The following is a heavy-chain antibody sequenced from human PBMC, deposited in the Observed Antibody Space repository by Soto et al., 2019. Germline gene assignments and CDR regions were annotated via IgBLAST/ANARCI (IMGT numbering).Heavy chain of an antibody. Sequence: QVQLQESGPGLVKPSGTLSLTCAVSSGSISSSNWWSWVRQPPGKGLEWIGEIYHSGSTNYNPSLKRRVTISVDKSKNQFSLKLSSGTAADTAVYYCARVGGGCSGGSCYPALYYFDYWGQGTLVTVSS. CDR3: ARVGGGCSGGSCYPALYYFDY. J-gene: IGHJ4*02. CDR1: SGSISSSNW. CDR2: IYHSGST. D-gene: IGHD2-15*01. V-gene: IGHV4-4*02.